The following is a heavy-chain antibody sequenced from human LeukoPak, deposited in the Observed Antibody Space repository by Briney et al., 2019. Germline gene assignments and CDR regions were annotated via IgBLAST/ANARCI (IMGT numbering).Heavy chain of an antibody. CDR1: GLTFSSYA. V-gene: IGHV3-23*01. CDR3: AKDLDTMVRGVNVY. J-gene: IGHJ4*02. D-gene: IGHD3-10*01. CDR2: ISGSGDST. Sequence: PGGSLRLSCVASGLTFSSYAMSWARQAPGRGLEWDSVISGSGDSTNYADSVKGRFTISRDNSKNSLYLQMNSLRAEDTAVYYCAKDLDTMVRGVNVYWGQGTLVTVAS.